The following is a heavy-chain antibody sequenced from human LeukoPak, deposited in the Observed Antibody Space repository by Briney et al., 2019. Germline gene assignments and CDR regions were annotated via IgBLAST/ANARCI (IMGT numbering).Heavy chain of an antibody. Sequence: GTLRLSCAASGITFSSYGMSWVRQAPGKGLEWVSSISSTGGTTYYADSVKGRFTISRDNSKNTLYLQMNSLRAEDTAIYCCAKNGDRGAYCTGGTCYPYFYYYMDVWGKGTTVTI. D-gene: IGHD2-15*01. CDR3: AKNGDRGAYCTGGTCYPYFYYYMDV. J-gene: IGHJ6*03. V-gene: IGHV3-23*01. CDR1: GITFSSYG. CDR2: ISSTGGTT.